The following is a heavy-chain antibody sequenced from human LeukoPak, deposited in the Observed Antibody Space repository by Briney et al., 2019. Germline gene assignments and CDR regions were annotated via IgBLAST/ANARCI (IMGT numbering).Heavy chain of an antibody. D-gene: IGHD3-22*01. CDR3: AKDQGYYYDSSGYPGYYGMDV. Sequence: PGRSLRLSCAASGFTFSSYAMHWVRQAPGKGLEWVAVISYDGSNKYYADSVKGRFTISRDNSKNTLYLQMNSLRAEDTAVYYCAKDQGYYYDSSGYPGYYGMDVWGQGTTVTVSS. V-gene: IGHV3-30*04. J-gene: IGHJ6*02. CDR2: ISYDGSNK. CDR1: GFTFSSYA.